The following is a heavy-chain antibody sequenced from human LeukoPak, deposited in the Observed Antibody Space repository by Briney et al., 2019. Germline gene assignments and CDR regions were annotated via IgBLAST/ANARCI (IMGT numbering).Heavy chain of an antibody. J-gene: IGHJ6*03. D-gene: IGHD4-17*01. Sequence: SETLSLTCAVYGGSFSGYYWSWIRQPPGKGLEWIGEINHSGSTNYNPSLKSRVTISVDTSKNQFSLKLSSVTAADTAVYYCARERVTTSFWFYYYYMDVWGKGTTVTVSS. CDR3: ARERVTTSFWFYYYYMDV. V-gene: IGHV4-34*01. CDR1: GGSFSGYY. CDR2: INHSGST.